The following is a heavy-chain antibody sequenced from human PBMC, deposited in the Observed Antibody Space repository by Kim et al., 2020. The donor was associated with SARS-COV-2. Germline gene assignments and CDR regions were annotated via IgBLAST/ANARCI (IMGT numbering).Heavy chain of an antibody. CDR2: VSVIVGTT. CDR1: GFTFSTYA. V-gene: IGHV3-23*01. CDR3: ANSGAWQTTASQDYFDF. Sequence: GGSLRLSCAASGFTFSTYAMSWVRQAPGKGLEWVSSVSVIVGTTYYADSVEGRSTFSRDTSKNTVYLQMNSLGADDTAIYYCANSGAWQTTASQDYFDFWGQGILVTVSS. J-gene: IGHJ4*02. D-gene: IGHD3-10*01.